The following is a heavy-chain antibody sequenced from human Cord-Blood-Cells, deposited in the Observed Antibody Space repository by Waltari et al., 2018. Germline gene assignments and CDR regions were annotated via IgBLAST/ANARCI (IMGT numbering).Heavy chain of an antibody. V-gene: IGHV3-23*01. CDR2: ISGSGGST. Sequence: EVQLLESGGGLVQPGGSLRLSCAASGFTFSSYAMSWVGQAPGKGLEWVSAISGSGGSTYYADSVKGRFTISRDNSKNTLYLQMNSLRAEDTAVYYCAKVVLLWFRESELDYWGQGTLVTVSS. J-gene: IGHJ4*02. CDR1: GFTFSSYA. D-gene: IGHD3-10*01. CDR3: AKVVLLWFRESELDY.